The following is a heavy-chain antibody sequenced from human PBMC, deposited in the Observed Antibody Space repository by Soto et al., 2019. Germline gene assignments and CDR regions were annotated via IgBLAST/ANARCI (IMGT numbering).Heavy chain of an antibody. CDR2: ISDTFGTT. D-gene: IGHD6-19*01. CDR3: ATTTRGWGDLDY. V-gene: IGHV1-69*14. Sequence: QVQLVQSGAEVKEPGSSVKVSCKASGGTFSSYTFTWVRQAPGQGLECMGGISDTFGTTTYAQKFQGRITLTADKSTNTVYMELTNLRSDDTAVYYCATTTRGWGDLDYLDQGTLVTVTT. CDR1: GGTFSSYT. J-gene: IGHJ4*02.